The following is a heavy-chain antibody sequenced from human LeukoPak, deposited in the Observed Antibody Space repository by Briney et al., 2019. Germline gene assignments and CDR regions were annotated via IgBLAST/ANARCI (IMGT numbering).Heavy chain of an antibody. V-gene: IGHV3-74*01. D-gene: IGHD5-18*01. CDR2: ISTDGSTT. CDR3: TRGYNTASLD. J-gene: IGHJ4*02. Sequence: GGSLRLSCVASGFTFSRNWLHWVRQVPGKGLVWVSRISTDGSTTNYADSVKGRFTISRDNTKNTLYLQMNSLRAEDSAVYFCTRGYNTASLDWGQGTRITVAS. CDR1: GFTFSRNW.